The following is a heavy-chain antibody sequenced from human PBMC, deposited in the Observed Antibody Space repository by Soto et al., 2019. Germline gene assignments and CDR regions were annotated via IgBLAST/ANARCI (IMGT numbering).Heavy chain of an antibody. CDR2: ISGSGGST. Sequence: EVQLLESGGGLVQPGGSLRLSCAASGFTFSSYAMSWVRQAPGKGLEWVSAISGSGGSTYYADSVKGRFTISRDNSKNPLYLEMNSLRAEDTAVYYCAKDPMFGGWLQLLWGAFDFWGQGTMVTVSS. D-gene: IGHD3-16*01. V-gene: IGHV3-23*01. J-gene: IGHJ3*01. CDR1: GFTFSSYA. CDR3: AKDPMFGGWLQLLWGAFDF.